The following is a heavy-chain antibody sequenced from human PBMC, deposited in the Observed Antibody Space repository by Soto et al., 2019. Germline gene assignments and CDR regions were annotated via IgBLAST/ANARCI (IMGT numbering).Heavy chain of an antibody. J-gene: IGHJ4*02. CDR1: GFTFSSYA. V-gene: IGHV3-23*01. CDR3: AKQVGYSGYDPPHYLAS. CDR2: ISASGGLT. D-gene: IGHD5-12*01. Sequence: GGSLRLSCAASGFTFSSYAMSWVRQAPGKGLEWVSVISASGGLTYYADSVKGRFTISRDNSKNTLYLQMNSLRAEDTAVYYCAKQVGYSGYDPPHYLASWGRGPLVTVSS.